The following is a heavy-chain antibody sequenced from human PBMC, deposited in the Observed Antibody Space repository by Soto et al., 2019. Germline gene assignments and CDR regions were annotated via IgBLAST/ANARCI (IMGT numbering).Heavy chain of an antibody. V-gene: IGHV3-23*01. CDR3: AKDRSENFWVYYYAMDV. Sequence: GGSLRLSCEASGFNFGAYAMSWVRQAPGKGLECVSGISGSSSGTYYTDPVKGRFTISRDNSKNTVYLQMNSLRGEDTAVYYCAKDRSENFWVYYYAMDVWGQGTAVTVSS. CDR1: GFNFGAYA. J-gene: IGHJ6*02. CDR2: ISGSSSGT. D-gene: IGHD6-19*01.